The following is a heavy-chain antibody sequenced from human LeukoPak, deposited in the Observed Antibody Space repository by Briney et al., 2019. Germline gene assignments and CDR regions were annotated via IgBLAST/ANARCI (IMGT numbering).Heavy chain of an antibody. CDR1: GGSISSHY. J-gene: IGHJ3*02. V-gene: IGHV4-59*11. D-gene: IGHD1-14*01. CDR3: ARGLFLYRPNAFDI. CDR2: IYYSGST. Sequence: SETLSLTCTVSGGSISSHYWSWIRQPPGKGLEWIGHIYYSGSTNYNPSLKSRVTISVDTSKNQFSLKLSSVTAADTAVYYCARGLFLYRPNAFDIWGQGTMVTVSS.